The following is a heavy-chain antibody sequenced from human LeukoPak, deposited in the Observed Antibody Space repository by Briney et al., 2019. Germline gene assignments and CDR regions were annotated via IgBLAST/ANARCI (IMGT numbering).Heavy chain of an antibody. CDR3: TRQDVGTSWYDTFDV. Sequence: GGSLRLSCAASGFTFSSYWMHWVRQVPGTGLLWVSRINSGGRNTDYADSVKGRFTISRDNAKNTVYLQMNSLRDDDTAVYYCTRQDVGTSWYDTFDVWGQGTMVAVSS. V-gene: IGHV3-74*01. D-gene: IGHD6-13*01. J-gene: IGHJ3*01. CDR1: GFTFSSYW. CDR2: INSGGRNT.